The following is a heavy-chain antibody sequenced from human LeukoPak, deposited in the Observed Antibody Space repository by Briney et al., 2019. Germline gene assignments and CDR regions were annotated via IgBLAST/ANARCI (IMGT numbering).Heavy chain of an antibody. CDR3: ARREWLSLAFDI. Sequence: PSETLSLTCTVSGGSISSYYWSWIRQPPGKGLEWIGYIYYSGSTNYNPSLKSRVTISVDTSKNQFSLKLSSVTAADTAVYYCARREWLSLAFDIWGQGTMVTVSS. CDR1: GGSISSYY. J-gene: IGHJ3*02. D-gene: IGHD5-12*01. CDR2: IYYSGST. V-gene: IGHV4-59*08.